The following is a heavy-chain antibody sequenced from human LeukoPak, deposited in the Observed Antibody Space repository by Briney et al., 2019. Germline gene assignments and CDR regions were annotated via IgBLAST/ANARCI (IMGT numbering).Heavy chain of an antibody. D-gene: IGHD3-16*02. CDR1: GYTFTGYY. CDR2: INPNSGGT. V-gene: IGHV1-2*02. J-gene: IGHJ4*02. Sequence: EASVKVSCKASGYTFTGYYMHWVRQAPGQGLEWMGWINPNSGGTNYAQKFQGRVTMTRDTSISTAYMELRSLRSDDTAVYYCAGGSGLSYFDYWGQGTLVTVSS. CDR3: AGGSGLSYFDY.